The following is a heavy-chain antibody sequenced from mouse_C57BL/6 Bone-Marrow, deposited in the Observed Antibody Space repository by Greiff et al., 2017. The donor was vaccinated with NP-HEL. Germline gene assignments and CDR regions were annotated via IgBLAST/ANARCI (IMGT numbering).Heavy chain of an antibody. V-gene: IGHV1-76*01. CDR1: GYTFTDYY. CDR3: AILPQPRGDYYAMDY. Sequence: QVQLQQSGAELVRPGASVKLSCKASGYTFTDYYINWVKQRPGQGLEWIARIYPGSGNTYYNEKFKGKATLTAEKSSSTAYMQLSSLTSEDSAVYFCAILPQPRGDYYAMDYWGQGTSVTGSS. CDR2: IYPGSGNT. D-gene: IGHD2-10*01. J-gene: IGHJ4*01.